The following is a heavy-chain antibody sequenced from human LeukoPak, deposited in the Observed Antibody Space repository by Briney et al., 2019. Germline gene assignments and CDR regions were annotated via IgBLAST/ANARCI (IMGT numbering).Heavy chain of an antibody. V-gene: IGHV4-31*03. Sequence: SETLSLTCTVSGGSISSGGYYWSWIRQHPGEGLEWIGYIYYSGSTYYNPSLKSRVTISVDTSKNQFSLKLSSVTAADTAVYYCARDLGTGSDNWFDPWGQGTLVTVSS. CDR3: ARDLGTGSDNWFDP. CDR2: IYYSGST. CDR1: GGSISSGGYY. D-gene: IGHD1-26*01. J-gene: IGHJ5*02.